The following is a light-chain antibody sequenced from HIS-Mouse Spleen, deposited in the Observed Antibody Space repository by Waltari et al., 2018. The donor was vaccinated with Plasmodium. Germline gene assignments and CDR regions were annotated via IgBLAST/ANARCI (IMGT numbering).Light chain of an antibody. V-gene: IGKV3D-15*01. CDR2: GAS. J-gene: IGKJ3*01. CDR3: QQYNNWSFT. CDR1: QSVSSN. Sequence: EIVMTQSPATSSVSPGERATLSCRASQSVSSNLAWYQQKPCRAPRLLIYGASTSATGIPARFSGSGSGTEFTLTISSLQSEDFAVYYCQQYNNWSFTFGPGPKVDI.